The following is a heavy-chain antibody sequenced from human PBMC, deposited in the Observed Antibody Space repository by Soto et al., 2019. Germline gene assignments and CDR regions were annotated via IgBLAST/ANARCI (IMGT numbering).Heavy chain of an antibody. Sequence: GGSLRLSCAASGFTFNTYSMNWVRQAPGKGLEWVSCISSSSTYIYYSDSVKGRFTISRDNAKNLLYLQMNSLRAEDTAVYYCARDFGDSRGSYYYYGMDVWGQGTTVTVSS. D-gene: IGHD2-21*02. CDR2: ISSSSTYI. J-gene: IGHJ6*02. V-gene: IGHV3-21*01. CDR1: GFTFNTYS. CDR3: ARDFGDSRGSYYYYGMDV.